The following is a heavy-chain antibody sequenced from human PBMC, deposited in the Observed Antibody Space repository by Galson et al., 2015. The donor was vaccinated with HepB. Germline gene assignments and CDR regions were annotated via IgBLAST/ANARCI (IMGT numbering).Heavy chain of an antibody. D-gene: IGHD5-24*01. V-gene: IGHV3-30-3*01. CDR3: ARGGDRDGYNYRAFDI. Sequence: SLRLSCAASGFTFSSYAMHWVRQAPGKGLEWVAVISYDGSNKYYADSVKGRFTISRDNSKNTLYLQMNSLRAEDTAVYYCARGGDRDGYNYRAFDIWGQGTLVTVSS. CDR1: GFTFSSYA. CDR2: ISYDGSNK. J-gene: IGHJ4*02.